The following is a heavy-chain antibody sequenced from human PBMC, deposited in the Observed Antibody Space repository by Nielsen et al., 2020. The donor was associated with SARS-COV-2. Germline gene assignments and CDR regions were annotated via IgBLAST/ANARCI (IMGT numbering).Heavy chain of an antibody. V-gene: IGHV3-53*05. CDR2: IYSDGST. Sequence: LSLTCAASGFSVRTNYISWVRRAPGKGLEWVSSIYSDGSTYYAESVKGRFTISRDNAKNSLHLQMNSLRTEDTAFYYCARGRRVGTTIFEHWGQGTLVTVSS. CDR3: ARGRRVGTTIFEH. D-gene: IGHD1-14*01. CDR1: GFSVRTNY. J-gene: IGHJ4*02.